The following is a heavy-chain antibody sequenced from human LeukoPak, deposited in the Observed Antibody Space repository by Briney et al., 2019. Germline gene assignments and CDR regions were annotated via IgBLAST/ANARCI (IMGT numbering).Heavy chain of an antibody. Sequence: PGGSLRLSCAASGFTFNDHGMNWVRQAPGKGLVWVSGITSNGGATGYADPVRGRFTISRDNAKNSLYLQMNSLRAEDTAFYHCVRDRSYGAFDYWGQGTLVTVSS. CDR2: ITSNGGAT. V-gene: IGHV3-20*01. D-gene: IGHD5-18*01. J-gene: IGHJ4*02. CDR1: GFTFNDHG. CDR3: VRDRSYGAFDY.